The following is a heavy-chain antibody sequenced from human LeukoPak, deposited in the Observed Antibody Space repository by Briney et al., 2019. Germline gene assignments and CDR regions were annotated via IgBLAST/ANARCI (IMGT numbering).Heavy chain of an antibody. CDR1: GYTFKTYG. Sequence: GASVKRSCKTSGYTFKTYGISWVRQAPGQGLEWVGWINPYNGNTKSAQKIRGRVTMTTDRSTTTAYLELMSLRFDDTAVYYCARAVDYYDSGNYFNAPFDYWGQGTLVTVSS. CDR3: ARAVDYYDSGNYFNAPFDY. D-gene: IGHD3-10*01. V-gene: IGHV1-18*01. J-gene: IGHJ4*02. CDR2: INPYNGNT.